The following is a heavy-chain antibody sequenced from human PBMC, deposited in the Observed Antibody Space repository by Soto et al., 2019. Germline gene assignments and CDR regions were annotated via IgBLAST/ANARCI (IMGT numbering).Heavy chain of an antibody. D-gene: IGHD3-10*01. CDR3: ARVEVRGVIPSRGGMDV. Sequence: ASVKVSCKASGGTFSSYAISWVRQAPGQGLEWMGGIITIFGTANYAQKFQGRVTITADESTSTAYMELSSLRSEDTAVYYCARVEVRGVIPSRGGMDVWGQGTTVTVSS. CDR2: IITIFGTA. V-gene: IGHV1-69*13. J-gene: IGHJ6*02. CDR1: GGTFSSYA.